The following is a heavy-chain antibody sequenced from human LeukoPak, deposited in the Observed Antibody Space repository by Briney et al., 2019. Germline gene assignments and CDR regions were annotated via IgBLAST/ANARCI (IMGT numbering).Heavy chain of an antibody. D-gene: IGHD3-9*01. CDR3: ARDDILTRSLDY. CDR2: IYSGGST. CDR1: GFTVSSNY. J-gene: IGHJ4*02. V-gene: IGHV3-53*01. Sequence: GGSLRLSCAASGFTVSSNYMSWVRQAPGKGLEWVSVIYSGGSTYYADSVKGRFTISRDNSKSTLYLQMNSLRAEDTAVYYCARDDILTRSLDYWGQGTLVTVSS.